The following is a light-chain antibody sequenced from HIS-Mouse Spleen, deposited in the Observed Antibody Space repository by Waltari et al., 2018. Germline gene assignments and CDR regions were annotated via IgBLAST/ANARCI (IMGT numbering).Light chain of an antibody. CDR3: YSTDSSGNHRV. J-gene: IGLJ2*01. V-gene: IGLV3-10*01. CDR1: ACPKKY. Sequence: SYELTHPPSVSVSPGQTARITCSGDACPKKYAYWYQQKSGQAPVLVIYEDSKRPSGIPERFSGSSSGTMATLTISGAQVEDEADYYCYSTDSSGNHRVFGGGTKLTVL. CDR2: EDS.